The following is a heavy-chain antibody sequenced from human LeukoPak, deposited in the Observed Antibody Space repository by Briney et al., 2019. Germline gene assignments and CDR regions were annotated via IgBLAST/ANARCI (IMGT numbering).Heavy chain of an antibody. CDR2: IYYSGST. Sequence: SETLSLTCTVSGGSVSSSNYYWSWIRQPPGMGLEWIGYIYYSGSTNYNPSLKSRVTISVDTSKNQFSLKLSSLTAADTAVYYCARNPGIVGAGLDYWGQGTLVTVSS. D-gene: IGHD1-26*01. CDR1: GGSVSSSNYY. J-gene: IGHJ4*02. V-gene: IGHV4-61*01. CDR3: ARNPGIVGAGLDY.